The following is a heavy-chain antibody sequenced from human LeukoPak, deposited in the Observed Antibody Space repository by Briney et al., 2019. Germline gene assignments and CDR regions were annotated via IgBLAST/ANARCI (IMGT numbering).Heavy chain of an antibody. J-gene: IGHJ4*02. Sequence: SETLSLTCTVSGGSISSYYWSWIRQPAGKGLEWIGRIYTSGSTNYNPSLKSRVTMSVDTSKNQFSLKLSSVTAADTAVYYCAGQYDAIGYYFYWGQGALVTVSS. V-gene: IGHV4-4*07. CDR1: GGSISSYY. D-gene: IGHD3-22*01. CDR2: IYTSGST. CDR3: AGQYDAIGYYFY.